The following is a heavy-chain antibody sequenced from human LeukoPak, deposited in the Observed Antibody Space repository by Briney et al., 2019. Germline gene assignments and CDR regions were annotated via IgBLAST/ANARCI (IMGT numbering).Heavy chain of an antibody. D-gene: IGHD3-16*01. V-gene: IGHV3-7*01. CDR1: GFTFSNYW. Sequence: GGSLRLSCVAFGFTFSNYWMHWVRRAPGKGLEWVANINLDESDKNYLDSVKGRFTISRDNAEKSLYLQMKSLRAEDTAVYFCARGSATSVGVDYWGQGTLVTVSS. CDR3: ARGSATSVGVDY. CDR2: INLDESDK. J-gene: IGHJ4*02.